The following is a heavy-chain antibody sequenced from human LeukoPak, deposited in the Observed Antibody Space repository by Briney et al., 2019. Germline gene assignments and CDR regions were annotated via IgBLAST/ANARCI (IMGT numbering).Heavy chain of an antibody. CDR3: AKGGGSGSYYNLN. CDR1: GGSFSGYY. Sequence: PSETLSLTCPVYGGSFSGYYWGWIRQPPGKGLEWLGEINRGGSTNYNPSLKSRVTISVDTSKNQFSLKLSSVTAADTAVYYCAKGGGSGSYYNLNWGQGTLVTVSS. CDR2: INRGGST. J-gene: IGHJ4*02. V-gene: IGHV4-34*01. D-gene: IGHD3-10*01.